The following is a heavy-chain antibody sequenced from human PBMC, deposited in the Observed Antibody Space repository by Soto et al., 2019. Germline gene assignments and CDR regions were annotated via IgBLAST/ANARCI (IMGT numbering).Heavy chain of an antibody. Sequence: EVQLVASGGGLVQPGRSLRLSCAASGFTFDDYAMHWVRQAPGKGLEWVSGISWNSGSIGYADSVKGRFTISRDNAKNSLYLQMNSLRAEDTALYYCAKDIGWMGGDYAYDYWGQGTLVTVSS. V-gene: IGHV3-9*01. D-gene: IGHD4-17*01. CDR3: AKDIGWMGGDYAYDY. CDR1: GFTFDDYA. CDR2: ISWNSGSI. J-gene: IGHJ4*02.